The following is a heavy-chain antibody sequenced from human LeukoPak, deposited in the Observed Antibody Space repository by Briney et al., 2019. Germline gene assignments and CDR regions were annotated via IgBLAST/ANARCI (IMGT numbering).Heavy chain of an antibody. Sequence: GGSLRLSCAASGFTFSGSAMHWVRQASGKGLEWVGRIRSKANSYATAYAASVKGRFTLSRDDSKNTAYLQMNSLKTEDTAVYYCTIYDREPSTGFYWGQGTLVTVSS. CDR1: GFTFSGSA. J-gene: IGHJ4*02. CDR3: TIYDREPSTGFY. D-gene: IGHD3-9*01. CDR2: IRSKANSYAT. V-gene: IGHV3-73*01.